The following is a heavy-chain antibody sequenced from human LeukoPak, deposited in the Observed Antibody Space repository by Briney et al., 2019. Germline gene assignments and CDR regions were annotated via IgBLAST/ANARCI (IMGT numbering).Heavy chain of an antibody. J-gene: IGHJ4*02. D-gene: IGHD2-15*01. CDR1: GYTFTSYD. V-gene: IGHV1-18*01. Sequence: ASVKVSCKASGYTFTSYDISWVRQAPGQGLEWMGWISAYNGNTNSAQKLQGRVTMTTDTSTSTAYMELRSLRSDDTAVSYCVVVVVAEDYWGQGTLVTVSS. CDR2: ISAYNGNT. CDR3: VVVVVAEDY.